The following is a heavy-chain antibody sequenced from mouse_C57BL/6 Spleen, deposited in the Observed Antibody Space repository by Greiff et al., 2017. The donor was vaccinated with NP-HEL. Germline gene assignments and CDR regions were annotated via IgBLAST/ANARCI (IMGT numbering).Heavy chain of an antibody. CDR2: ISSGGSYT. CDR3: ARQELYYFDY. J-gene: IGHJ2*01. D-gene: IGHD3-3*01. V-gene: IGHV5-6*01. CDR1: GFTFSSYG. Sequence: EVKLQESGGDLVKPGGSLKLSCAASGFTFSSYGMSWVRQTPDKRLEWVATISSGGSYTYYPDSVKGRFTISRDNAKNTLYLQMSSLKSEDTAMYYCARQELYYFDYWGQGTTLTVSS.